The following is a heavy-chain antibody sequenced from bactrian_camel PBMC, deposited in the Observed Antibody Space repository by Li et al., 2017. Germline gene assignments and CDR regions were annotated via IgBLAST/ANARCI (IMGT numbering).Heavy chain of an antibody. D-gene: IGHD3*01. V-gene: IGHV3-1*01. Sequence: EVQLVESGGGEVQVGGSLRLSCTVSLTAFADRAMAWFRQVPGKEREGVSCISWNGGDTAYADSVKGRFTISKDNAAKTLYLQFDRLKIADTAMYFCAISFGGVDRSIDNMAWGQGTQVTVS. J-gene: IGHJ6*01. CDR3: AISFGGVDRSIDNMA. CDR1: LTAFADRA. CDR2: ISWNGGDT.